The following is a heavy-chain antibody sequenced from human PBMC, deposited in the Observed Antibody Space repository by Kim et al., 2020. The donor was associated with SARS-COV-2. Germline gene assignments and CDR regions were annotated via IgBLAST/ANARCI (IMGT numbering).Heavy chain of an antibody. J-gene: IGHJ4*02. CDR3: ARDGSGAYHSDVNWV. Sequence: AGSVMGRFTISRDNSKNTLYLKMNSLRAEDTAVYYCARDGSGAYHSDVNWVWGQGTLVTVSS. D-gene: IGHD6-25*01. V-gene: IGHV3-66*01.